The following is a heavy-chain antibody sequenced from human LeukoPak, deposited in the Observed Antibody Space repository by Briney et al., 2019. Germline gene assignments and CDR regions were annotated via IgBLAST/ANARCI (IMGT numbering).Heavy chain of an antibody. CDR1: GYTFTSYG. Sequence: ASVKVSCKPSGYTFTSYGISWVRQAPGQGLEWMGWISAYNGNTNYAQKLQGRVTITTDTSTSTAYMELRSLRSDDTAVYYCARGWRPGTIYYYYYGMDVWGQGTTVTVSS. J-gene: IGHJ6*02. CDR3: ARGWRPGTIYYYYYGMDV. CDR2: ISAYNGNT. V-gene: IGHV1-18*01. D-gene: IGHD6-13*01.